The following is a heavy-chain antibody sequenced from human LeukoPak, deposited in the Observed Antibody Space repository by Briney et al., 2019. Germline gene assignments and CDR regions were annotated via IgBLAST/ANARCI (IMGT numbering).Heavy chain of an antibody. CDR3: ARGSEITMVRGVLDY. CDR2: ILYDGSNK. Sequence: GGSLRLSCAASGFTFSSYAMHWVRQAPGKGLEWVAVILYDGSNKYYADSVKGRFTISRDNSKNTLYLQMNSLRAEDTAVYYCARGSEITMVRGVLDYWGQGTLVTVSS. J-gene: IGHJ4*02. CDR1: GFTFSSYA. D-gene: IGHD3-10*01. V-gene: IGHV3-30-3*01.